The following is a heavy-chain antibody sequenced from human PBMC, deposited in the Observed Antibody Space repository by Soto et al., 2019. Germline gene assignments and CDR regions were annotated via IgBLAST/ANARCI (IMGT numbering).Heavy chain of an antibody. CDR1: GFTFSNYA. J-gene: IGHJ4*02. Sequence: GGSLRLSCAASGFTFSNYAMSWVRQAPGKGLEWVSTISGNGGSTYYADSVKGRLTIYRDNSKNILFLQINSLRDDDSAVYYCAKRPASIITFDYWGQGTPVTVSS. CDR3: AKRPASIITFDY. CDR2: ISGNGGST. D-gene: IGHD2-2*01. V-gene: IGHV3-23*01.